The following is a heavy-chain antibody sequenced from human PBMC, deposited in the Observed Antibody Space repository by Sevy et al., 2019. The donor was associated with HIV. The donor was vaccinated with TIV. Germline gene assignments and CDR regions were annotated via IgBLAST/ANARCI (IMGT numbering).Heavy chain of an antibody. CDR3: AKEPSGSYRGDDAFDI. CDR2: IRYDGSNK. V-gene: IGHV3-30*02. Sequence: QAGGSLRLSCAASGFTFSSYGMHWVRQAPGKGLEWVAFIRYDGSNKYYADSVKGRFTISRDNSKNTLYLQMNSLRAEDTAVYYCAKEPSGSYRGDDAFDIWGQGTMVTVSS. D-gene: IGHD1-26*01. J-gene: IGHJ3*02. CDR1: GFTFSSYG.